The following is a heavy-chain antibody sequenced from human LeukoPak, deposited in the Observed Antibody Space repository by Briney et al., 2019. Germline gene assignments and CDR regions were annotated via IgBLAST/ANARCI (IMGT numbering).Heavy chain of an antibody. D-gene: IGHD3-10*01. V-gene: IGHV3-48*04. CDR3: ARDLTMVRGVIITYRDYYYGMDV. CDR2: INSRSSTI. CDR1: GFTFSTHD. J-gene: IGHJ6*02. Sequence: GGSLRLSCAASGFTFSTHDVNWVRQAPGKGLEWVSFINSRSSTIYYADSVKGRFTISRDNAKNSLYLQMNSLRAEDTAVYYCARDLTMVRGVIITYRDYYYGMDVWGQGTTVTVSS.